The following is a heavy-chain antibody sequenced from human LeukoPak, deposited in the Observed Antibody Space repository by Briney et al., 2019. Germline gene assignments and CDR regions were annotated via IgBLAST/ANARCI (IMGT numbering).Heavy chain of an antibody. CDR3: ARDQSGLWFGDGEYYFDY. CDR2: IWYDGSNK. CDR1: GFTFSSYG. V-gene: IGHV3-33*01. Sequence: GGSLRLSCAASGFTFSSYGMHWVRQAPGKGLEWVAVIWYDGSNKYYADSVKGRFTISRDNSKNTLYLQMNSLRAEDTAVYYCARDQSGLWFGDGEYYFDYWGQGTLVTVSS. J-gene: IGHJ4*02. D-gene: IGHD3-10*01.